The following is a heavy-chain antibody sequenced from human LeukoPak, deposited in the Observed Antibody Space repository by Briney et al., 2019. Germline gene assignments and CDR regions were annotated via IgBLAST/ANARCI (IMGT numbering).Heavy chain of an antibody. V-gene: IGHV3-7*01. J-gene: IGHJ3*02. Sequence: GGSLRLSCAASGFTFSNFWMNWVRQAPGKGLEWVANIKDDGRDKNYVDSVKGRFTISRDSAKNSLHLQMNSLRAEDTAVYSDAFDIWGQGTVVTFSS. CDR2: IKDDGRDK. CDR3: AFDI. CDR1: GFTFSNFW.